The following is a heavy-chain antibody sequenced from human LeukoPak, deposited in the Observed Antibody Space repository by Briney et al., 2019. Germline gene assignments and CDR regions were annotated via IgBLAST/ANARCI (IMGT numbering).Heavy chain of an antibody. Sequence: SETLSLTCTVSGDSISSSSYYWGWIRQPPGKGLEWIGIIYYSGSTYYNPSLKSRVTISVDTSKNQFSLKLSSVTAADTAVYYCARKSVTVLRGVIQDAFDIWGQGTMVTVSS. V-gene: IGHV4-39*07. CDR1: GDSISSSSYY. J-gene: IGHJ3*02. CDR3: ARKSVTVLRGVIQDAFDI. CDR2: IYYSGST. D-gene: IGHD3-10*01.